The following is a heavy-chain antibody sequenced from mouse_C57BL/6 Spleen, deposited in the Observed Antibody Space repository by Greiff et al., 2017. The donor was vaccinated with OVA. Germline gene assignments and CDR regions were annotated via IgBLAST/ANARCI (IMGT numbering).Heavy chain of an antibody. J-gene: IGHJ4*01. CDR2: IDPSDSYT. CDR3: ARRREYAMDY. CDR1: GYTFTSYW. V-gene: IGHV1-59*01. Sequence: QVQLQQPGAELVRPGTSVKLSCKASGYTFTSYWMHWVKQRPGQGLEWIGVIDPSDSYTNYNQKFKGKATLTVDTSSSTDYMQLSSLTSEDSAVYYCARRREYAMDYWGQGTSVTVSS.